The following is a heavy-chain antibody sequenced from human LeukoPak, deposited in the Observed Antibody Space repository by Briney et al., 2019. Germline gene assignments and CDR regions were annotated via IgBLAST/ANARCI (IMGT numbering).Heavy chain of an antibody. CDR3: ARDQDADSGIWFDP. CDR2: IHYSGNT. D-gene: IGHD4-17*01. V-gene: IGHV4-59*01. Sequence: SETLSLTCTVSGDSISTYYRNWIRQPPGKGLEWVGYIHYSGNTNYNPSLKNRVTISVDTSKNQFSLKLSSVTAADTAVYYCARDQDADSGIWFDPWGQGTLVTVSS. J-gene: IGHJ5*02. CDR1: GDSISTYY.